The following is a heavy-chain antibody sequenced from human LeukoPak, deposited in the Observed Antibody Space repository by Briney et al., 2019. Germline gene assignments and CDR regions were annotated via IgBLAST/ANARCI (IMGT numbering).Heavy chain of an antibody. J-gene: IGHJ4*02. D-gene: IGHD2-8*01. Sequence: PGGSLRLSCPVSGFTFSSYAMSWVRQAPGRGLEWVSVISTSGESAYYADSVKGRFTISRDNSKNTLYLQMNSLRAEDTAVYYCAKMVREFYTISYYFDYWGQGILVTVSS. CDR3: AKMVREFYTISYYFDY. CDR1: GFTFSSYA. V-gene: IGHV3-23*01. CDR2: ISTSGESA.